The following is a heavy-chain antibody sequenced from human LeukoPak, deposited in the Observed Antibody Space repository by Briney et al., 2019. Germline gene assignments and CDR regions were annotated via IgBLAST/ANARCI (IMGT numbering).Heavy chain of an antibody. V-gene: IGHV3-53*01. CDR3: AKALRGYSYPPYFDY. CDR2: IYRGGTT. Sequence: GGSLRLSCAASGFTVSSNYMTWVRQAPGKGLQWVSVIYRGGTTYYADSVKGRFTISRDTSKNTLYIQMNSLRAEDTAVYYCAKALRGYSYPPYFDYWGQGTLVTVSS. D-gene: IGHD5-18*01. J-gene: IGHJ4*02. CDR1: GFTVSSNY.